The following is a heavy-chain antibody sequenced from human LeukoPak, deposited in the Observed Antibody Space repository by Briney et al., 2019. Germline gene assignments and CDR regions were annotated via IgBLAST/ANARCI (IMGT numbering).Heavy chain of an antibody. CDR3: VGTYYDILTGYFGDAFDI. J-gene: IGHJ3*02. V-gene: IGHV3-7*01. CDR2: IKQDGSEK. D-gene: IGHD3-9*01. Sequence: GGSLRLSCAASGFTFSSYWMSWVRQAPGKGLEWVANIKQDGSEKYYVDSVKGRFTISRDNAKNSLYLQMNSLRAEDTAVYYCVGTYYDILTGYFGDAFDIWGQGTMVTVSS. CDR1: GFTFSSYW.